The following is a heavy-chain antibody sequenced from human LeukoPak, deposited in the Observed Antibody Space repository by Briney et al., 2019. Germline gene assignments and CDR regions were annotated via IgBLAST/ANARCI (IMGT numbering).Heavy chain of an antibody. Sequence: SETLSLTCTVSGGSISSYYWSWIRQPPGKGLEWIGYIYYSGSTNYNPSLKSRVTISVDTSKNQFSLKLSSVTAADTAVYYCARHYTALNPCAFGIWGQGTMVTVSS. CDR3: ARHYTALNPCAFGI. CDR1: GGSISSYY. V-gene: IGHV4-59*08. CDR2: IYYSGST. D-gene: IGHD5-18*01. J-gene: IGHJ3*02.